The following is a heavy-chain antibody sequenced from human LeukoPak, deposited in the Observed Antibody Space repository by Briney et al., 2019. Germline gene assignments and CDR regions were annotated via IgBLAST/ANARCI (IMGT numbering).Heavy chain of an antibody. CDR2: ISGSGGGT. Sequence: GGSLRLSCAASGFTFSSYAMSWVRQAPGKGLEWVSAISGSGGGTYYADSVKGRFTISRDNSKNTLYLQMNSLRAEDTAVYYCAKDRRDSSSWYGRSYFDYWGQGTLVTVSS. J-gene: IGHJ4*02. V-gene: IGHV3-23*01. CDR1: GFTFSSYA. D-gene: IGHD6-13*01. CDR3: AKDRRDSSSWYGRSYFDY.